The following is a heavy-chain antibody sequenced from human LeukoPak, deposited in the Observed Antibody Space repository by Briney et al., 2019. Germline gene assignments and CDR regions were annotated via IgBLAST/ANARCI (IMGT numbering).Heavy chain of an antibody. Sequence: SETLSLTCTVSGGSIGSSYYYWGWIRQPPGRGLEWIGSIYYSGSSYYNPSLKSRVTISEDTSKNQFSLKLSSVTAADTAVYYCARRRATLDAFDIWGQGTMVTVSS. J-gene: IGHJ3*02. CDR1: GGSIGSSYYY. CDR3: ARRRATLDAFDI. CDR2: IYYSGSS. V-gene: IGHV4-39*07.